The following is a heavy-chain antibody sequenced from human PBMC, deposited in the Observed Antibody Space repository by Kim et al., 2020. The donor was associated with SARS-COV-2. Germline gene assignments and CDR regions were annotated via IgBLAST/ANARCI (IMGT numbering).Heavy chain of an antibody. CDR3: TTVGLGPLWFGEFPDY. CDR1: GFTFSNAW. Sequence: GGSLRLSCAASGFTFSNAWMSWVRQAPGKGLEWVGRIKSKTDGGKTDYAAPVKGRFTISRDDSKNTLYLQMNSLKTEDTAVYYCTTVGLGPLWFGEFPDYWGQGTLVTVSS. V-gene: IGHV3-15*01. CDR2: IKSKTDGGKT. J-gene: IGHJ4*02. D-gene: IGHD3-10*01.